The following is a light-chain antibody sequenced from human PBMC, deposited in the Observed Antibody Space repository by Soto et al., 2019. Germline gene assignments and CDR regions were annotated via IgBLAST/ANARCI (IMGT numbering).Light chain of an antibody. CDR2: GNN. CDR3: QSYDSSLSGGV. J-gene: IGLJ7*01. V-gene: IGLV1-40*01. Sequence: QSVLTQPPSVSGVPGQRVTISCTGSSSNIGAGYAVHWYQQLPGTAPKLLIFGNNNRPSGVPDRFSGSKSGTSASRAITGLQAEDEAEYYCQSYDSSLSGGVFGGGTQLTVL. CDR1: SSNIGAGYA.